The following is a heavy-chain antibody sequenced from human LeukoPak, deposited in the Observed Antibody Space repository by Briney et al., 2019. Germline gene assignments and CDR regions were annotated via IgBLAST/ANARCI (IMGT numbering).Heavy chain of an antibody. CDR1: GFTFSSYA. J-gene: IGHJ4*02. CDR3: ARASYSRSYRIDY. Sequence: GGSLRLSCAASGFTFSSYAMHWVRQAPGKGLEWVAVISYDGSNKYYADSVKGRFTISRDNSKNTLYLQMNSLRAEDTAVYYCARASYSRSYRIDYWGQGTLVTVSS. D-gene: IGHD1-26*01. V-gene: IGHV3-30*04. CDR2: ISYDGSNK.